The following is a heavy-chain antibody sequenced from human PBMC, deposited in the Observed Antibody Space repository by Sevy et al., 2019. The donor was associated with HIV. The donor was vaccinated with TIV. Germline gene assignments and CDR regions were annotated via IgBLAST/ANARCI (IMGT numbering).Heavy chain of an antibody. Sequence: GGSLRLPCAASGFTFSSYWMYWVRQAPGKGLVWVSRINSDGSSTSYADSVKGRFTISRDNAKNTLYLQMNSLRAEDTAVYYCARAESSSVKGEDYYYYGMDVWGQGTTVTVSS. CDR2: INSDGSST. V-gene: IGHV3-74*01. D-gene: IGHD6-13*01. CDR1: GFTFSSYW. CDR3: ARAESSSVKGEDYYYYGMDV. J-gene: IGHJ6*02.